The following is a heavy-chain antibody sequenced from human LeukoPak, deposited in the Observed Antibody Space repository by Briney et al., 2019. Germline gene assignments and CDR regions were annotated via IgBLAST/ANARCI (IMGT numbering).Heavy chain of an antibody. Sequence: ASVKVSCKASGYTFTSYYVHWVRQAPGQGLEWVGILNPSSSSTSYAQNFQGRVTMTSDTSTSTVYMELSSLRSEDTAVYYCARGGSGSYKYYFDYWGQGTLVTVSP. D-gene: IGHD1-26*01. V-gene: IGHV1-46*01. J-gene: IGHJ4*02. CDR3: ARGGSGSYKYYFDY. CDR1: GYTFTSYY. CDR2: LNPSSSST.